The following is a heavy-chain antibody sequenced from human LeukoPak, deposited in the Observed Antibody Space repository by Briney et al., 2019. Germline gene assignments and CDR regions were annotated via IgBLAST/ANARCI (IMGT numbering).Heavy chain of an antibody. J-gene: IGHJ4*02. Sequence: GASVKVSCKASGYTFTSYGISWVRQAPGQGLEWMGWISAYNGNTNYAQKLQGRVTMTRDMSTSTVYMELSSLTSEDTAVYYCARTSRVGSGWPPGYWGQGTRVTVSS. CDR2: ISAYNGNT. CDR1: GYTFTSYG. V-gene: IGHV1-18*01. D-gene: IGHD6-19*01. CDR3: ARTSRVGSGWPPGY.